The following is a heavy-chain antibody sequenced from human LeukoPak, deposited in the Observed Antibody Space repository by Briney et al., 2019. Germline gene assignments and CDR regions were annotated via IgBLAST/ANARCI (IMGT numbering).Heavy chain of an antibody. V-gene: IGHV1-2*02. J-gene: IGHJ4*02. CDR3: ARVYVIMATAYFDH. CDR1: GYTFTSYY. CDR2: INPNSGDT. D-gene: IGHD5-24*01. Sequence: GASVKVSCKASGYTFTSYYMHWVRQAPGQGLEWMGWINPNSGDTNYAQKFQGRVTMTRDTSISTAYMELSRLRSDDTAVYYCARVYVIMATAYFDHWGQGTLVTVSS.